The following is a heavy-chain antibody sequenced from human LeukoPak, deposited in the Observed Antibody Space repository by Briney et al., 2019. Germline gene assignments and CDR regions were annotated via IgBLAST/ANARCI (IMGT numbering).Heavy chain of an antibody. V-gene: IGHV3-53*01. Sequence: GGSLRLSCVASGFNVTNNYMTWVRQAPGKGLEWVSVIYIGGSTYYADSVKGRFTISRDNSRNTVYLQMNTLRAEDTAVYYCARSLAYCGGDCGLGGPFDYWGQGTLVTVSS. CDR3: ARSLAYCGGDCGLGGPFDY. CDR2: IYIGGST. D-gene: IGHD2-21*02. CDR1: GFNVTNNY. J-gene: IGHJ4*02.